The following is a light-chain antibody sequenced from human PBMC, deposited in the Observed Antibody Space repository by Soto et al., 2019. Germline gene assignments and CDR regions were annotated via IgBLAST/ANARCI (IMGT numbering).Light chain of an antibody. Sequence: EIVLTQSPGTLSLSPGERATLSYRASQSVSRSYLAWYQQKPGQAPRLLIYGASNRATGIPDRFSGSGSGTDFTLTISRLEPEDFAVYYCQQYGSSPQTFGQGTKVEIK. J-gene: IGKJ1*01. CDR1: QSVSRSY. V-gene: IGKV3-20*01. CDR3: QQYGSSPQT. CDR2: GAS.